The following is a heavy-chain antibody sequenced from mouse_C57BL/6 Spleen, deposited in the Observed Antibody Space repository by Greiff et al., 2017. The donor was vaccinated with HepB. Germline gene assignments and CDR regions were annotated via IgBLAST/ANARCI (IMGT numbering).Heavy chain of an antibody. CDR2: IYPGDGDT. CDR1: GYAFSSSW. CDR3: ARDTTVVDAMDY. D-gene: IGHD1-1*01. Sequence: VKLQQSGPELVKPGASVKISCKASGYAFSSSWMNWVKQRPGKGLEWIGRIYPGDGDTNYNGKFKGKATLTADKSSSTAYMQLSSLTSEDSAVYFCARDTTVVDAMDYWGQGTSVTVSS. J-gene: IGHJ4*01. V-gene: IGHV1-82*01.